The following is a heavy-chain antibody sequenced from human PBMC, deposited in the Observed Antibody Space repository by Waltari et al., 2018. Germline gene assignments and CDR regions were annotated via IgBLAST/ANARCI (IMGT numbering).Heavy chain of an antibody. Sequence: QVQLVESGGGVVQPGKSLRLSCAASGFSFSHYGMHWVRQAPGKGLEWVAVIAYDDNNKFNAESVRGRFTISRDDSKNTLCLQMNSLRAEDTAVYYCAKDQGRYLEWLFHGMDVWGQGTTVTVSS. D-gene: IGHD3-3*01. V-gene: IGHV3-30*18. CDR1: GFSFSHYG. CDR2: IAYDDNNK. CDR3: AKDQGRYLEWLFHGMDV. J-gene: IGHJ6*02.